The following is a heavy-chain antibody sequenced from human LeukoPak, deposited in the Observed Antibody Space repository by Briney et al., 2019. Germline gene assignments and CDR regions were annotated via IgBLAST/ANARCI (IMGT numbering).Heavy chain of an antibody. Sequence: GGSLRLSCAASGFTFSSYSMNWVRQAPGKGLEWVSSISSSSSYIYYADSVKGRFTISRDNAKNSLYLQMNSLRAKDTAVYYCARDHLPHYYDSSGFYWGQGTLVTVSS. CDR1: GFTFSSYS. J-gene: IGHJ4*02. V-gene: IGHV3-21*01. CDR3: ARDHLPHYYDSSGFY. CDR2: ISSSSSYI. D-gene: IGHD3-22*01.